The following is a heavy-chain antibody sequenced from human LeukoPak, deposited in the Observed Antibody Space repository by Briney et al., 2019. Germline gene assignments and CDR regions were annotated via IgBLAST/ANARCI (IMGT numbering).Heavy chain of an antibody. J-gene: IGHJ4*02. V-gene: IGHV3-30-3*01. Sequence: GRSLRLSCAASGLTFSSYAMHWVRQAPGKGLEWVAVISYDGSNKYYADSVKGRFTISRDNSKNTLYLQMNSLRAEDTAVYYCARDEAAYCGGDCYGGDYWGQGTLVTVSS. D-gene: IGHD2-21*02. CDR2: ISYDGSNK. CDR3: ARDEAAYCGGDCYGGDY. CDR1: GLTFSSYA.